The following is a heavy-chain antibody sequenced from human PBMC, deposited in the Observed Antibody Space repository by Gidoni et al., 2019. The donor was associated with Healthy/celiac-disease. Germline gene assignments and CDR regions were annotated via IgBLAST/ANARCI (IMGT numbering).Heavy chain of an antibody. CDR3: ATTVTTPSFDY. J-gene: IGHJ4*02. Sequence: EVQLVASGGGLVKLGGSLRLSCAAPGFTFSSYSMNWVRQAPGQGLEWVSSISSSSSYIYYADSVKGRFTISRDNAKNSLYLQMNSLRAEDTAVYYCATTVTTPSFDYWGQGTLVTVSS. V-gene: IGHV3-21*01. CDR2: ISSSSSYI. D-gene: IGHD4-4*01. CDR1: GFTFSSYS.